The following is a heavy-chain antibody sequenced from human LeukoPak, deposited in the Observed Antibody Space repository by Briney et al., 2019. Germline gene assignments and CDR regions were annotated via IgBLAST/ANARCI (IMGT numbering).Heavy chain of an antibody. CDR2: IYYSGST. J-gene: IGHJ5*02. Sequence: SETLSLTCTVSGGSISSYYWSWIRQPPGKGLEWIGYIYYSGSTNYNPSLKSRVTISVDTSKNQFSLKLSSVTAADAAVYYCARALSGIAARGGYNWFDPWGQGTLVTVSS. CDR1: GGSISSYY. D-gene: IGHD6-6*01. V-gene: IGHV4-59*01. CDR3: ARALSGIAARGGYNWFDP.